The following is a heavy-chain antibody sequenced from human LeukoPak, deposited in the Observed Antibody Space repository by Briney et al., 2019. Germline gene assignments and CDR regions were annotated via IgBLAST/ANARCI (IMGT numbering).Heavy chain of an antibody. Sequence: SVRVSCKASGGTFSSYAISWVRQAPGQGLEWMGGIIPIFGTANYAQKFQGRVTITTDESTSTAYMELSSLRSEDTAVYYCARTAETIYYYDSSGYEPTFDYWGQGTLVTVSS. CDR2: IIPIFGTA. CDR1: GGTFSSYA. D-gene: IGHD3-22*01. CDR3: ARTAETIYYYDSSGYEPTFDY. J-gene: IGHJ4*02. V-gene: IGHV1-69*05.